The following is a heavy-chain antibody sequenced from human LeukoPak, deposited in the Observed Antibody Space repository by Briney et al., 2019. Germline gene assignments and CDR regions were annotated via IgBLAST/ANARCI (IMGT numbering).Heavy chain of an antibody. J-gene: IGHJ3*02. CDR3: ARDRRPSSGFYDFGGQDRTDAFDI. V-gene: IGHV1-18*01. CDR1: GYTFTSYG. Sequence: ASVKVSCKASGYTFTSYGISWVRQAPGQGLEWMGWISAYNGNTNYAQKLQGRVTMTTDTSTSTAYMELRSLRSDDTAVYYCARDRRPSSGFYDFGGQDRTDAFDIWGQGTMVTVSS. D-gene: IGHD3-3*01. CDR2: ISAYNGNT.